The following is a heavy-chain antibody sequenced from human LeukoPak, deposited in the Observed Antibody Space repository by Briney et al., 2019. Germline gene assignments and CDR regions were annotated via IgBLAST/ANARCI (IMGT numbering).Heavy chain of an antibody. V-gene: IGHV3-48*03. D-gene: IGHD3-22*01. CDR3: AKDPEVVVVKGYYFDY. CDR2: ISSSGSTI. Sequence: GGSLRLSCAASGFTFSSYEMNWVRQAPGKGLEWVPYISSSGSTIYYADSVKGRFTISRDNSKNTLYLQMNSLRAEDTAVYYCAKDPEVVVVKGYYFDYWGQGTLVTVSS. J-gene: IGHJ4*02. CDR1: GFTFSSYE.